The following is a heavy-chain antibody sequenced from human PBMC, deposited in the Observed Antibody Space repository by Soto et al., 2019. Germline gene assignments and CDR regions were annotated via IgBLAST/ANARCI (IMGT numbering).Heavy chain of an antibody. V-gene: IGHV3-30-3*01. D-gene: IGHD6-6*01. CDR1: GFTFSSYA. J-gene: IGHJ5*02. Sequence: PGGSLRLSCAASGFTFSSYAMHWVRQAPGKGLEWVAVISYDGSNKYYADSVKGRFTISRDNSKNTLYLQMNSLRAEDTAVYYCARPDSSSSGWFDPWGQGTLVTVS. CDR3: ARPDSSSSGWFDP. CDR2: ISYDGSNK.